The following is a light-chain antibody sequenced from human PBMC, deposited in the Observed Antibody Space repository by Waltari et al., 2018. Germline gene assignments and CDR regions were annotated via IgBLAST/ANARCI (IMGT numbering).Light chain of an antibody. V-gene: IGKV3-20*01. CDR3: QHYVRLPAT. CDR1: EGVSRT. J-gene: IGKJ1*01. CDR2: GAS. Sequence: EIVLTQSPGTLSLSPGGRATLSCRASEGVSRTLAWYQQKPGQAPKLLIYGASIRATGIPDRFTGSGSGTDFSLTISSLEPEDFAIYFCQHYVRLPATFGQGTKVEIK.